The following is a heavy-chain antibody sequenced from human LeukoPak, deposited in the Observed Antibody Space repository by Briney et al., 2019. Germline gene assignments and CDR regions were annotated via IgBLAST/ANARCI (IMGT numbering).Heavy chain of an antibody. CDR3: AKGVITTGYYYMDV. D-gene: IGHD3-22*01. CDR2: MNPNSGNT. CDR1: GYTFTNYD. V-gene: IGHV1-8*03. Sequence: GASVKVSCKASGYTFTNYDINWVRQATGQGLEWMGWMNPNSGNTGYAQKFQGRVTITRNTSISTAYMELSSLRSEDTAVYYCAKGVITTGYYYMDVWGKGTTVTVSS. J-gene: IGHJ6*03.